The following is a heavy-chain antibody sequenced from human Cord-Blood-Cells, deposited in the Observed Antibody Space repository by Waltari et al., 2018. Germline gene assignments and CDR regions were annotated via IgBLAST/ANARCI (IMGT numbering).Heavy chain of an antibody. J-gene: IGHJ4*02. Sequence: VQLQQWGAGLLKPSETLSLTCAVYGGSFSGYYWSWTRQPPGKGLEWIGEINHSGSTNYNPSLKSRVTISVDTSKNQFSLKLSSVTAADTAVYYCARMVSVRGVIFDYWGQGTLVTVSS. CDR3: ARMVSVRGVIFDY. CDR2: INHSGST. CDR1: GGSFSGYY. D-gene: IGHD3-10*01. V-gene: IGHV4-34*01.